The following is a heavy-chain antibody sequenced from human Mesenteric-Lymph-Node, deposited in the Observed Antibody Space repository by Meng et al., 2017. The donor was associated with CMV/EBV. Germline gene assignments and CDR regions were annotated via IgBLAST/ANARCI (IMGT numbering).Heavy chain of an antibody. CDR2: IIAMFGKA. CDR3: ARDTDSVPGRFELRGINHYY. D-gene: IGHD3-10*01. Sequence: SYANSWVRRAPGQGLKWMGRIIAMFGKANYAQEFQDRVTITADRSTGTAYMGMSRLGSEDTAVYYCARDTDSVPGRFELRGINHYYWGQGTLVTVSS. J-gene: IGHJ4*02. V-gene: IGHV1-69*04. CDR1: SYA.